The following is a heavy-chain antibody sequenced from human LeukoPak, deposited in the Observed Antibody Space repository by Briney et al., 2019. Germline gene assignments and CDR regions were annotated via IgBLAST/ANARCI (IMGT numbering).Heavy chain of an antibody. Sequence: GGSLRLSCAASGIAFENYAMNWVRQAPGKGLEWVSAISGSGGSTYYADSVKGRFTISRDNSKNTLYLQMNSLRAEDTAVYYCATMVRGTPPHDYWGQGTLVTVSS. CDR1: GIAFENYA. CDR3: ATMVRGTPPHDY. J-gene: IGHJ4*02. D-gene: IGHD3-10*01. V-gene: IGHV3-23*01. CDR2: ISGSGGST.